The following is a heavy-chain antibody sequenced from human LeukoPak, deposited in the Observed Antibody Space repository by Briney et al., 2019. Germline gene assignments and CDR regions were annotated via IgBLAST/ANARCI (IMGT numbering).Heavy chain of an antibody. J-gene: IGHJ6*03. D-gene: IGHD3-9*01. CDR3: ARGSNDIRYFDWLFIDYYYMDV. V-gene: IGHV1-46*01. Sequence: GASVKVSCKASGYTFTSYYMHWVRQATGQGLEWMGIINPSGGSTSYAQKFQGRVTMTRDMSTSTVYMELSSLRSEDTAVYYCARGSNDIRYFDWLFIDYYYMDVWGKGTTVTVSS. CDR1: GYTFTSYY. CDR2: INPSGGST.